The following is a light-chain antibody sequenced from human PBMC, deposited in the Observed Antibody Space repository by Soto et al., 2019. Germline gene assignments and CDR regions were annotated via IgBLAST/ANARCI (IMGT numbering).Light chain of an antibody. CDR2: DAS. V-gene: IGKV3-11*01. CDR1: QTISKY. CDR3: QQRSQWPQGT. J-gene: IGKJ3*01. Sequence: EIVLTQSPVTLSLSPGERATLSCRASQTISKYLAWYQQKHGQPPRLLIYDASNRATGIPARFSGSGSGTEFAITSSSREPEEDAGDYCQQRSQWPQGTFGPGTKIQIK.